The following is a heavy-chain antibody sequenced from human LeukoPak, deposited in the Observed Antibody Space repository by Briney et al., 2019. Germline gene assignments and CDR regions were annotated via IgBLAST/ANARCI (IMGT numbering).Heavy chain of an antibody. CDR2: IYYSGST. V-gene: IGHV4-59*08. CDR1: GFSISSYY. Sequence: SETLSLTCTASGFSISSYYRSWIRQPPGKGLEWIGYIYYSGSTNYNPSLKSRLTISVDTSNNQSSLKLSSVTAADTAVYYCVSLRYSGSYSGYYYDYGMDVWGQGTTVTVSS. D-gene: IGHD1-26*01. J-gene: IGHJ6*02. CDR3: VSLRYSGSYSGYYYDYGMDV.